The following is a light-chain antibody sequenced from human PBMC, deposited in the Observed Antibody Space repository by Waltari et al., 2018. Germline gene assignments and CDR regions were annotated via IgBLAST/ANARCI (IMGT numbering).Light chain of an antibody. Sequence: QSVLTQPPSVSGAPGQKVTISCTGSSSNIGADYDVHWYKQLPGTAPQHPLYGNNHRPSGVPDRFSVSKSGASASLAITGLQAEDEADYYCQSYDSSLSGWVFGGGTKLTVL. CDR1: SSNIGADYD. J-gene: IGLJ3*02. CDR2: GNN. V-gene: IGLV1-40*01. CDR3: QSYDSSLSGWV.